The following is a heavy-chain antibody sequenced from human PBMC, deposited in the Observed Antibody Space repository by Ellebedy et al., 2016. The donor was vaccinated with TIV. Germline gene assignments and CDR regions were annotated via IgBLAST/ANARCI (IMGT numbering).Heavy chain of an antibody. CDR1: GFTFSSYW. D-gene: IGHD3-22*01. CDR3: AREGYYYDSSGYYYVGAFDI. CDR2: INSDGSST. V-gene: IGHV3-74*01. J-gene: IGHJ3*02. Sequence: GESLKISXAASGFTFSSYWMHWVRQAPGKGLVWVSRINSDGSSTSYADSVKGRFTISRDNAKNTLYLQMNSLRAEDTAVYYCAREGYYYDSSGYYYVGAFDIWGQGTMVTVSS.